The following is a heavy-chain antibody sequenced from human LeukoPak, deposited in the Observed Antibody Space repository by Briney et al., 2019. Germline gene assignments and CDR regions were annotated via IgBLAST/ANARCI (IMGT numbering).Heavy chain of an antibody. J-gene: IGHJ3*02. D-gene: IGHD2-2*01. CDR1: GYTFSSYA. Sequence: VGCLRLSCAASGYTFSSYAMSWVRQAPGKGLEWVSAISGSGGGTYYADSVKGRATISRDNSKNTLYLQMDSLRAEDTAVYYCAKALSRLLVGAFDIWGQGTMVTVSS. CDR2: ISGSGGGT. CDR3: AKALSRLLVGAFDI. V-gene: IGHV3-23*01.